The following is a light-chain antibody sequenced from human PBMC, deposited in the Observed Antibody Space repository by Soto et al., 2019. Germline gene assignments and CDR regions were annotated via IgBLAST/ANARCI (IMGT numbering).Light chain of an antibody. Sequence: QSALTQPASVSGSPGQSITISCTGTISDVGTYNLVSWYQHHPGRAPKLIIYEATKRPSGVSSRFSGSKSGNTASLTLSGLQAEDEADYYCCSYARSGTLIFGGGTKLTVL. V-gene: IGLV2-23*01. CDR1: ISDVGTYNL. CDR3: CSYARSGTLI. CDR2: EAT. J-gene: IGLJ2*01.